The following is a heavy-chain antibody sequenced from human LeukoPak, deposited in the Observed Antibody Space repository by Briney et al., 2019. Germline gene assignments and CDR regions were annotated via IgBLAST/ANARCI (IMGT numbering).Heavy chain of an antibody. CDR2: ISSSGGNT. D-gene: IGHD6-13*01. CDR3: ARDYREQQLVKKYYMDV. CDR1: GFTFSSYG. Sequence: PGGSLRLSCAASGFTFSSYGMSWVRQARGKGLEGVSSISSSGGNTYYADSVKGRFTISRDNSKNTLYLQMNSLRAEDTAVYYCARDYREQQLVKKYYMDVWGKGTTVTISS. V-gene: IGHV3-23*01. J-gene: IGHJ6*03.